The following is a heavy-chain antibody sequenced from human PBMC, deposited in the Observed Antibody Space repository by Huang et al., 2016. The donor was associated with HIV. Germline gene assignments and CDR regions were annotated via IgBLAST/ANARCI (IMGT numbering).Heavy chain of an antibody. Sequence: SCQLSGLDFGNSAVHWVRQTGGGRIEWIGWIAVGSGDTKIEERLRKRVIINRDMSKYMVYMGVRSLRSEDTATYYCAGSYSSGWPGGDFFDHWGQGALITVSS. J-gene: IGHJ4*02. CDR1: GLDFGNSA. CDR3: AGSYSSGWPGGDFFDH. CDR2: IAVGSGDT. V-gene: IGHV1-58*01. D-gene: IGHD3-22*01.